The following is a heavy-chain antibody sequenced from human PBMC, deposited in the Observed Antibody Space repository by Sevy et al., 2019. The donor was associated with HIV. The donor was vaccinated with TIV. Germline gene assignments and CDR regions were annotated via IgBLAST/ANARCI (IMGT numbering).Heavy chain of an antibody. Sequence: SETLSLTCAVYGGSFSGYYWSWIRQPPGKGLEWIGEINHSGSTNYNPSLKSRVTISVDTSKNQFSLKLSSVTAAATALYYCARGSILGYDFWSGQLLMYYFDYWGQGTLVTVSS. V-gene: IGHV4-34*01. J-gene: IGHJ4*02. D-gene: IGHD3-3*01. CDR2: INHSGST. CDR1: GGSFSGYY. CDR3: ARGSILGYDFWSGQLLMYYFDY.